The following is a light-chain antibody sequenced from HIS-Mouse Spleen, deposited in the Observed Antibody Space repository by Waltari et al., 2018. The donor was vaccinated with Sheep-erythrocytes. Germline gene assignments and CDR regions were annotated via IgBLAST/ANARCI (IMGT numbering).Light chain of an antibody. Sequence: QSALTQPRSVSGSPGQSVTISCTGTSSDVGGYNYVSWYQQHPGKAPKLMIYDVSTRPSGVPDRFSGSQSGNTASLTISGLQAEDEADYYCCSYAGSYTFWVFGGGTKLTVL. CDR2: DVS. V-gene: IGLV2-11*01. CDR3: CSYAGSYTFWV. J-gene: IGLJ3*02. CDR1: SSDVGGYNY.